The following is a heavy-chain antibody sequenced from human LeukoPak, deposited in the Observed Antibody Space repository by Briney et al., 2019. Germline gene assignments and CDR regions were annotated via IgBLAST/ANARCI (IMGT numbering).Heavy chain of an antibody. D-gene: IGHD5-18*01. CDR3: ANSYGLGGIDY. CDR1: GFTFSSYS. CDR2: ISSSSSYI. V-gene: IGHV3-21*01. Sequence: KPGGSLRLSCAASGFTFSSYSMNWVRQAPGKGLEWVSSISSSSSYIYYADSVEGRFTISRDNAKNSLYLQMNSLRAEDTAVYYCANSYGLGGIDYWGQGTLVTVSS. J-gene: IGHJ4*02.